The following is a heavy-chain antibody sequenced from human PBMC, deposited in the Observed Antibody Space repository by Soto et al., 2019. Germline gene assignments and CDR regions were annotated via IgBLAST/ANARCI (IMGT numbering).Heavy chain of an antibody. J-gene: IGHJ6*02. CDR1: GYTFTSYD. CDR2: MNPNSGNT. V-gene: IGHV1-8*01. D-gene: IGHD2-2*01. CDR3: AREPNIVLVPAAIRPPGDYYYGMDV. Sequence: ASVKVSCKASGYTFTSYDINWVRQATGQGLEWMGWMNPNSGNTGYAQKFQGRVTMTRNTSISTAYMELSSLRSEDTAVYYCAREPNIVLVPAAIRPPGDYYYGMDVWGQGTTVTVSS.